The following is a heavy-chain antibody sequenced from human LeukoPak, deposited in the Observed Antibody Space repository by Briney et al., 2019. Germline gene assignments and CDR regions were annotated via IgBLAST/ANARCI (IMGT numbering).Heavy chain of an antibody. CDR3: AEAGFQGGMDV. J-gene: IGHJ6*04. CDR1: GGSFSGYY. Sequence: PSETLSLTCAVHGGSFSGYYWSWIRQPPGKGLEWIGEINHSGSTNYNPSLKSRVTISVDTSKNQFSLKLSSVTAADTAVYYCAEAGFQGGMDVWGKGTTATVSS. CDR2: INHSGST. V-gene: IGHV4-34*01. D-gene: IGHD3-10*01.